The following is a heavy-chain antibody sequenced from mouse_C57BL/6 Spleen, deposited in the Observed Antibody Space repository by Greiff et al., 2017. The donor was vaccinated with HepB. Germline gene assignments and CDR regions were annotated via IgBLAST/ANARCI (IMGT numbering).Heavy chain of an antibody. Sequence: VHAKQSGPELVKPGASVKISCKASGYSFTGYYMNWVKQSPEKSLEWIGEINPSTGGTTYNQKFKAKATLTVDKSSSTAYMQLKSLTSEDSAVYYCARSGGNYFYWYFDVWGTGTTVTVSS. CDR2: INPSTGGT. D-gene: IGHD2-1*01. J-gene: IGHJ1*03. V-gene: IGHV1-42*01. CDR3: ARSGGNYFYWYFDV. CDR1: GYSFTGYY.